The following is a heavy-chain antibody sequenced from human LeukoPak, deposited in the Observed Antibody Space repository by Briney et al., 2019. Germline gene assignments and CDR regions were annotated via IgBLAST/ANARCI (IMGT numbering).Heavy chain of an antibody. V-gene: IGHV4-59*01. Sequence: SETLSLTCTVSGCSISSYGSSWIRQPPGNGLEWIGYIYYSGSTTYNPSLKSRVTISVDTSKNQFSLKLSSVNAAETAVYYCARSGGWFDPWGQGTLVTVSS. CDR1: GCSISSYG. D-gene: IGHD3-10*01. CDR2: IYYSGST. J-gene: IGHJ5*02. CDR3: ARSGGWFDP.